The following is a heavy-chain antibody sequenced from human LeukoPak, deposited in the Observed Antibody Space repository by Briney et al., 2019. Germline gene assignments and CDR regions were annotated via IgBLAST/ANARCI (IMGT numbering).Heavy chain of an antibody. CDR2: IGASGSDT. CDR1: GFTFSSYA. V-gene: IGHV3-23*01. Sequence: PGGSLRLSCAASGFTFSSYAMNWVRQAPGKGLEWVATIGASGSDTYYADSVKGRFTISRDTSHNTLYLQMNSLRAEDTALYYCATSRVPWGLDVWGQGTTVTVSS. D-gene: IGHD5-24*01. J-gene: IGHJ6*02. CDR3: ATSRVPWGLDV.